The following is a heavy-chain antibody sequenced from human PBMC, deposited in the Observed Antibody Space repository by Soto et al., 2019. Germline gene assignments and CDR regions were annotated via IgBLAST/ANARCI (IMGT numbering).Heavy chain of an antibody. V-gene: IGHV3-7*01. D-gene: IGHD3-22*01. Sequence: LRLSCAASGFTFSSYWMSWVRQAPGKGLEWVANIKQDGSEKYYVDSVKGRFTISRDNAKNSLYLQMNSLRAEDTAVYYCARDRKYYDSSASYNYYYGMDVWGQGTTVTVSS. CDR2: IKQDGSEK. CDR1: GFTFSSYW. CDR3: ARDRKYYDSSASYNYYYGMDV. J-gene: IGHJ6*02.